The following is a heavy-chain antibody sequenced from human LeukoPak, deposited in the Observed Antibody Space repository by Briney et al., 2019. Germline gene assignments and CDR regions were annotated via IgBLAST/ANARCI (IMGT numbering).Heavy chain of an antibody. CDR1: GYTFTSYG. CDR3: ARVSMTDYYDSSGYDFDY. Sequence: GASVKVSCKASGYTFTSYGISWVQQAPGQGLEWMGWISAYNGNTNYAQKLQGRVTMTTDTSTSTAYMELRSLRSDDTAVYYCARVSMTDYYDSSGYDFDYWGQGTLVTVSS. CDR2: ISAYNGNT. J-gene: IGHJ4*02. V-gene: IGHV1-18*01. D-gene: IGHD3-22*01.